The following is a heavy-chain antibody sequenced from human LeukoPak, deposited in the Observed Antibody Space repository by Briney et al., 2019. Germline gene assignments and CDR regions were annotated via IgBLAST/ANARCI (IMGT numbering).Heavy chain of an antibody. CDR1: GGSFSGYY. D-gene: IGHD3-22*01. CDR3: ARDNYYYDSSGYYEYFDY. CDR2: IYYSGST. V-gene: IGHV4-59*01. J-gene: IGHJ4*02. Sequence: SETLSLTCAVYGGSFSGYYWSWIRQPPGKGLEWIGYIYYSGSTNYNPSLKSRVTISVDTSKNQFSLKLSSVTAADTAVYYCARDNYYYDSSGYYEYFDYWGQGTLVTVSS.